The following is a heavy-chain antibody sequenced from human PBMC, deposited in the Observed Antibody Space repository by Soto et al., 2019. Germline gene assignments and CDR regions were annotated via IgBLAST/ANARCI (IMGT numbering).Heavy chain of an antibody. CDR1: GDGIRLDY. Sequence: GASVKVSCKTSGDGIRLDYTHWGRQDPGQGLEWVGWISPYSGYTHSAQKFHGRLTLTTDTAAATAYMELRILRSADTALYYCTREAIVVIPAAQPSHFDSWGQGNLVTVSS. V-gene: IGHV1-18*01. CDR2: ISPYSGYT. J-gene: IGHJ4*02. D-gene: IGHD2-2*01. CDR3: TREAIVVIPAAQPSHFDS.